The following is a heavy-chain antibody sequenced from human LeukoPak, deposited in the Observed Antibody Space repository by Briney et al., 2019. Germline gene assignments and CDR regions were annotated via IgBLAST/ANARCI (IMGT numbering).Heavy chain of an antibody. CDR3: ARHRGSGSSYFYYYGLDV. Sequence: GESLKISCKGSGYTFTKYWIGWVRQMPGKGLEWMGIIFPGDSDTRYSPSFQGQVTISADRSTTTAYLQWSSLKASDTAMYYCARHRGSGSSYFYYYGLDVWGQGTTVTVSS. V-gene: IGHV5-51*01. D-gene: IGHD3-10*01. CDR1: GYTFTKYW. J-gene: IGHJ6*02. CDR2: IFPGDSDT.